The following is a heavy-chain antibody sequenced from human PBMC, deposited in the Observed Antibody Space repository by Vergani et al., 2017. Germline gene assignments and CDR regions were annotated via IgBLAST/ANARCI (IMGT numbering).Heavy chain of an antibody. D-gene: IGHD3-22*01. CDR1: GFTFSSYW. Sequence: EVQLVESGGGLVQPGGSLRLSCAASGFTFSSYWMSWVRQAPGKGLEWVANIKQDGSEKYYVDSVKGRFTISRDNAKNSLYLQMNSLRAEDTAVCYCAREGYYYDSSGTLSDYWGQGTLVTVSS. V-gene: IGHV3-7*03. CDR2: IKQDGSEK. J-gene: IGHJ4*02. CDR3: AREGYYYDSSGTLSDY.